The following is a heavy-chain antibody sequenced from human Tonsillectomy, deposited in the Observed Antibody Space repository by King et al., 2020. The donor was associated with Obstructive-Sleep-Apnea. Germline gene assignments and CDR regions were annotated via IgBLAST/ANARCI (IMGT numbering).Heavy chain of an antibody. D-gene: IGHD3-10*01. V-gene: IGHV4-59*08. CDR1: GDSIINYY. J-gene: IGHJ5*02. Sequence: QLQESGPGLVKPSETLSLTCTVSGDSIINYYWNWIRQPPGMGLEWIGHISYSGSALYNPSLESRVSISIDTSKNQFSLRLTSVTAADTAIYYCARRRVMVPRPGVDSWLDPWGQGPLVTVSS. CDR2: ISYSGSA. CDR3: ARRRVMVPRPGVDSWLDP.